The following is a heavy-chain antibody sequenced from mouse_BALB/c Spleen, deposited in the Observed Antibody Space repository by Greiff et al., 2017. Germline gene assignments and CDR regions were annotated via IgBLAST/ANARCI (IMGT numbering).Heavy chain of an antibody. V-gene: IGHV1-9*01. Sequence: QVQLQQSGAELMKPGASVKISCKATGYTFSSYWIEWVKQRPGHGLEWIGEILPGSGSTNYNEKFKGKATFTADTSSNTAYMQLSSLTSEDSAVYYCARQLYHYGSSPRYFDVWGAGTTVTVSS. CDR2: ILPGSGST. D-gene: IGHD1-1*01. CDR3: ARQLYHYGSSPRYFDV. J-gene: IGHJ1*01. CDR1: GYTFSSYW.